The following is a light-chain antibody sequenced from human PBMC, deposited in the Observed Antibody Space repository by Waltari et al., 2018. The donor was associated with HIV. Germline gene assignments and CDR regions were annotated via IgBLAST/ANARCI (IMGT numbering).Light chain of an antibody. J-gene: IGLJ2*01. CDR3: ASWEDSLHGPV. V-gene: IGLV1-44*01. CDR2: STN. CDR1: SSHTGNNP. Sequence: QSVLTQPPSASGTPGQRVTISCSGSSSHTGNNPVEWYQPLPGTAPKLLIYSTNQRPSGVPDRISGSKSGTSASLAIGGLQSDDEADYYCASWEDSLHGPVFGGGTKLTVL.